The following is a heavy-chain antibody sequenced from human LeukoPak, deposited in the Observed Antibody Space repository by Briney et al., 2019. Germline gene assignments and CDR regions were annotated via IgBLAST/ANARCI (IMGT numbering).Heavy chain of an antibody. Sequence: PSETLSLTCTVSGGSISSYYWSWLRQPPGKGLEWIGYIYYSGSTNYNPSLTSRVTISVDTSKNQFSLKLSSVTAADTAVYYCATGSGYYMTEYYFDYWGQGTLVTVSS. V-gene: IGHV4-59*01. CDR2: IYYSGST. CDR1: GGSISSYY. J-gene: IGHJ4*02. CDR3: ATGSGYYMTEYYFDY. D-gene: IGHD3-3*01.